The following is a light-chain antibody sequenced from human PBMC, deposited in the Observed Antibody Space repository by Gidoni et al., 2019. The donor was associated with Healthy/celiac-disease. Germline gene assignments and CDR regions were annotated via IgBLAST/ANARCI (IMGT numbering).Light chain of an antibody. CDR2: GAS. J-gene: IGKJ4*01. CDR3: QQYGSSSLT. Sequence: VLTPSPAALPLSTAERPTLHCRASHSVSSSYLAWYQQKPGQAPRLLIYGASSRATGIPDRFSGSGSGTDFTLTISRLEPEDFAVYYCQQYGSSSLTFGGXTKVEIK. V-gene: IGKV3-20*01. CDR1: HSVSSSY.